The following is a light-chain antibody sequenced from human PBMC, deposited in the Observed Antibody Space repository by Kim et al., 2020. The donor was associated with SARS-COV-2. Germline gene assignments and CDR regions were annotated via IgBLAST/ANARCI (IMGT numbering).Light chain of an antibody. CDR2: GKN. CDR1: SLRKYY. Sequence: SSELTQDPAVSVALGQTVRITCQGDSLRKYYATWYQQKPGQAPVLLISGKNNRPSGIPDRFSGSSSGNTASLTIAGAQAEDEADYHCNSRDTSHFVIFGGGTQLTVL. V-gene: IGLV3-19*01. J-gene: IGLJ2*01. CDR3: NSRDTSHFVI.